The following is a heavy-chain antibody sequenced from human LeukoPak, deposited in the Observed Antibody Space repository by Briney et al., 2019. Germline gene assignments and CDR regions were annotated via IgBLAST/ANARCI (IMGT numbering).Heavy chain of an antibody. V-gene: IGHV4-34*01. Sequence: PPETLSLTCAVYDGSLSGYYWTWIRQPPGKGLEWIGEIDHSGNTNYNPSLKSRVTISVDTSKNQFSLNLSSVTAADTAVYYCARVVAHFDYWGQGTLVTVSS. CDR1: DGSLSGYY. CDR2: IDHSGNT. CDR3: ARVVAHFDY. D-gene: IGHD2-15*01. J-gene: IGHJ4*02.